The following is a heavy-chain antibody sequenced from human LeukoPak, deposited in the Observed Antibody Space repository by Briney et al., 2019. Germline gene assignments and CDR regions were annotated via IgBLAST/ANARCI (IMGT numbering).Heavy chain of an antibody. CDR1: GFTFSSYA. CDR3: VYSGRPNDAFDI. V-gene: IGHV3-23*01. J-gene: IGHJ3*02. D-gene: IGHD1-26*01. Sequence: PGGSLRLSCAAPGFTFSSYAMSWVRQAPGKGLEWVSAISGSGGSTYYADSVKGRFTISRDNSKNTLYLQMNSLRAEDTAVYYCVYSGRPNDAFDIWGQGTMVTVSS. CDR2: ISGSGGST.